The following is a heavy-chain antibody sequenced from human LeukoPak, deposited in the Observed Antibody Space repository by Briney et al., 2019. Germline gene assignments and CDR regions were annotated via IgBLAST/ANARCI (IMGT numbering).Heavy chain of an antibody. CDR1: GLIFSNTW. CDR2: VGGGPDI. V-gene: IGHV3-23*01. D-gene: IGHD1-26*01. Sequence: GGSLRLSCEGSGLIFSNTWMTWVRQAPGKGLEWVAGVGGGPDIHYADSVKGRFTASRDDSKNTVYLHMSSLRVEDTAIYFCAKDATSGNSMWDHFDSWGQGTLVTVST. J-gene: IGHJ4*02. CDR3: AKDATSGNSMWDHFDS.